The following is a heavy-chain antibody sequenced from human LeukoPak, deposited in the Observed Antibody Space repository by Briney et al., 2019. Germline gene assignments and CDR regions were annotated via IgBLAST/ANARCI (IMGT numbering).Heavy chain of an antibody. D-gene: IGHD6-13*01. CDR1: GFTFSSYT. V-gene: IGHV3-48*02. CDR3: ARDRISSKTYSGLDV. Sequence: GGSLRLSCAASGFTFSSYTMNWVRQAPGKGLEWVSCISSSSSTIYYADSVKGRFTVSRDNAKNSLYLQMNSLRDNDTAVYYCARDRISSKTYSGLDVWGQGTTVTVSS. CDR2: ISSSSSTI. J-gene: IGHJ6*02.